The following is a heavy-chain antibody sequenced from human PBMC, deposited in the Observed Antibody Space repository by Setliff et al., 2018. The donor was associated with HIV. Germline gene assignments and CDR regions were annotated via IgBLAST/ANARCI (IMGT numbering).Heavy chain of an antibody. D-gene: IGHD3-3*01. CDR3: AREGDPFGAAAYTWFDP. J-gene: IGHJ5*02. Sequence: ASVKVSCKASGYTFKSYYIYWVRQAPGQGLEWMGIINTTGGKTNYPQKFQGRVTMTRDTSTRTVYMQLRCLRSEDTAVYYCAREGDPFGAAAYTWFDPWGQGTRVTVSS. CDR1: GYTFKSYY. V-gene: IGHV1-46*02. CDR2: INTTGGKT.